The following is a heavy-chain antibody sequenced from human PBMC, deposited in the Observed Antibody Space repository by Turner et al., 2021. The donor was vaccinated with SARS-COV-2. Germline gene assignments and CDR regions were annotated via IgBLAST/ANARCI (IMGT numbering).Heavy chain of an antibody. CDR1: GGSFSGYY. J-gene: IGHJ4*02. Sequence: QVQLQQWGAGLLKPSETLSLTRAVYGGSFSGYYWSWIRQPPGKGLEWIGEINHGESTNYNPSLKSRVTISVDTSKNQFSLKLSSVTAADTAVYYCARSGWSLWYFDYWGQGTLVTVSS. V-gene: IGHV4-34*01. CDR3: ARSGWSLWYFDY. CDR2: INHGEST. D-gene: IGHD6-19*01.